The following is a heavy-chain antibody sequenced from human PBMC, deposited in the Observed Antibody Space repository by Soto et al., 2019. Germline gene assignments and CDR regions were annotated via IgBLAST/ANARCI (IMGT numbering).Heavy chain of an antibody. J-gene: IGHJ6*03. Sequence: GGSLRLSCAASGFTFSSYAMSWVRQAPGKGLEWVSAISGSGGSTYDADSVKGRFTISRDNSKNTLYLQMNSLRAEDTAVYYCAKKVGGRGRDSGYDCCYYYYMDVWGKGTTVTVSS. CDR2: ISGSGGST. V-gene: IGHV3-23*01. CDR1: GFTFSSYA. CDR3: AKKVGGRGRDSGYDCCYYYYMDV. D-gene: IGHD5-12*01.